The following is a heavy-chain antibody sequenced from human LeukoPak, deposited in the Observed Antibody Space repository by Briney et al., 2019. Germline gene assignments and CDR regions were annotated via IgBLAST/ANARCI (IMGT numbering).Heavy chain of an antibody. J-gene: IGHJ4*02. Sequence: GGSLPLSCAASGFTFSSYSMTWVRQAPGKGLEWVSSISSSSSYIYYADSVKGRFTISRDDAKNSLYLQMNSLRAEDTAVYYCARGSSSNCDYWGQGTLVTVSS. V-gene: IGHV3-21*01. CDR1: GFTFSSYS. CDR3: ARGSSSNCDY. D-gene: IGHD6-6*01. CDR2: ISSSSSYI.